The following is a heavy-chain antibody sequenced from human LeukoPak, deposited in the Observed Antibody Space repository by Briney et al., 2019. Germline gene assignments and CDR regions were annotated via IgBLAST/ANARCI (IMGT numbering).Heavy chain of an antibody. Sequence: GGSLRLSCAASGFPFSSYAMSWVRQAPGKGLEWVSSISRSGGRIDYADSVKGRFTISRDNANSTVYVQMNSLRAEDTAVYYCAKVFRGWALRDGFDVWGQGTMVIVSS. CDR1: GFPFSSYA. V-gene: IGHV3-23*01. J-gene: IGHJ3*01. CDR2: ISRSGGRI. CDR3: AKVFRGWALRDGFDV. D-gene: IGHD1-26*01.